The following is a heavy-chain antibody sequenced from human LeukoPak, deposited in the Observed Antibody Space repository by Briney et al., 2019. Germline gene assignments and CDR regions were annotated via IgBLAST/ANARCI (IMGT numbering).Heavy chain of an antibody. J-gene: IGHJ2*01. CDR1: GYTFTNNN. Sequence: ASVKVSCKASGYTFTNNNLHWGRKAPGQGLEWMGWINTNTGDPTSAQGSTGRFVFSLDTSVSTAYLQISSLKTEDTAVYYCARVAGSGHWRYLDLWGRGTLVTVSS. V-gene: IGHV7-4-1*02. CDR3: ARVAGSGHWRYLDL. CDR2: INTNTGDP. D-gene: IGHD2-15*01.